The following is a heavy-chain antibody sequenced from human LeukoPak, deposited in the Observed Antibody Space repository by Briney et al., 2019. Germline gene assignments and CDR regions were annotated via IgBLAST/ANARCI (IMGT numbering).Heavy chain of an antibody. V-gene: IGHV3-7*01. D-gene: IGHD4-17*01. CDR3: ARGDFSDYGDYVDAFDV. Sequence: GGSLRLSXAASGFTFNNYWMSWVRQAPGKGLQWVANIKQDGSQKFYVDSVKGRFTISRDNTKNLLYLQMNSLRAEDTAVYYCARGDFSDYGDYVDAFDVWGQGTMVTVSS. CDR2: IKQDGSQK. J-gene: IGHJ3*01. CDR1: GFTFNNYW.